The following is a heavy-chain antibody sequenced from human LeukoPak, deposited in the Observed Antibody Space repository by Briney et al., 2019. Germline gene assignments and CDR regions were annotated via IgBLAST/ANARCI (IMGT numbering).Heavy chain of an antibody. V-gene: IGHV3-11*04. CDR3: SSSWLYYYYGMDV. Sequence: GGSLRLSCAASGFTFSDYYMSWIRQAPGKGLEWVSYISSSGSTIYYADSVKGRFTISRDNAKNSLYLQMNSLRAEDTAVYYCSSSWLYYYYGMDVWGQGTTVTVSS. D-gene: IGHD6-13*01. J-gene: IGHJ6*02. CDR1: GFTFSDYY. CDR2: ISSSGSTI.